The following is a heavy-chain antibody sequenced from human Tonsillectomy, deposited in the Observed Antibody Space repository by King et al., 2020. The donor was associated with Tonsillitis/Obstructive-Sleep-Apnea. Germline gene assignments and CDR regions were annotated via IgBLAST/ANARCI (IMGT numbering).Heavy chain of an antibody. CDR1: GFTFSSYA. V-gene: IGHV3-30*04. CDR2: ISYDGSNK. D-gene: IGHD6-19*01. CDR3: ARPQWLVRGYFDY. J-gene: IGHJ4*02. Sequence: VQLVESGGGVVQPGRSLRLSCAASGFTFSSYAMHWVRQAPGKGLEWVAVISYDGSNKYYADSVKGRFTISRDNSKNTLYLHMNSLRAEDTAVYYCARPQWLVRGYFDYWGQGTLVTGSS.